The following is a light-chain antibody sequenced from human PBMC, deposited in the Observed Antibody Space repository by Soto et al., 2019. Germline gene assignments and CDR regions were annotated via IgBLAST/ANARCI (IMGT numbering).Light chain of an antibody. V-gene: IGKV3-20*01. Sequence: TQSPSSFSASTGDRVTITCRASQGISSHLAWYQQKPGQAPRLLIYGASSRATGIPDRFSGSGSGTDFTLTISRLEPEDCAVYYCQQYGSSPWTFGQGTKVEIK. CDR1: QGISSH. CDR3: QQYGSSPWT. CDR2: GAS. J-gene: IGKJ1*01.